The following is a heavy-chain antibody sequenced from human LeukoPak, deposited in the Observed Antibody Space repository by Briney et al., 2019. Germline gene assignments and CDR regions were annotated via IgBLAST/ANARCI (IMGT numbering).Heavy chain of an antibody. CDR1: GFTFSSYW. CDR2: INIDGSST. Sequence: PGGSLRLSCAASGFTFSSYWMHWVRQAPGKGLVWVSRINIDGSSTSYADSVKGRFPILRDNAKNTLYLQMNSLRAEDTAVYYCAKDRGSGWFDYWGQGTLVTVSS. D-gene: IGHD6-19*01. CDR3: AKDRGSGWFDY. V-gene: IGHV3-74*01. J-gene: IGHJ4*02.